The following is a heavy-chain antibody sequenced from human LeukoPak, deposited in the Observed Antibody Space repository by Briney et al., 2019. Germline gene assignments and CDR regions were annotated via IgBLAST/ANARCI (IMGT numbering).Heavy chain of an antibody. D-gene: IGHD1-20*01. CDR1: GFTFSSYA. V-gene: IGHV3-23*01. CDR3: AKLATIITGTSDSGRYYFDY. CDR2: ISGSGGST. J-gene: IGHJ4*02. Sequence: GGSLRLSCAASGFTFSSYAMSWVRQAPGKGLEWVSAISGSGGSTYYADSVKGRFTISRDNSKNTLYLQMNSLRAEDTAVYYCAKLATIITGTSDSGRYYFDYWGQGTLVTVSS.